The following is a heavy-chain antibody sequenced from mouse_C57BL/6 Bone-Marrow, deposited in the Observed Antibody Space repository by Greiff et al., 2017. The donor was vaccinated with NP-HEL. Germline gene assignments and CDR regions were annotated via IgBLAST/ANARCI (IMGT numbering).Heavy chain of an antibody. CDR3: ARCDGSSYEYFDV. CDR2: IRNKANGYTT. J-gene: IGHJ1*03. Sequence: DVKLVESGGGLVQPGGSLSLSCAASGFTFTDYYMSWVRQPPGKALEWLGFIRNKANGYTTEYSASVKGRFTISRDNSQSILYLQMNALRAEDSATYYCARCDGSSYEYFDVWGTGTTVTVSS. CDR1: GFTFTDYY. D-gene: IGHD1-1*01. V-gene: IGHV7-3*01.